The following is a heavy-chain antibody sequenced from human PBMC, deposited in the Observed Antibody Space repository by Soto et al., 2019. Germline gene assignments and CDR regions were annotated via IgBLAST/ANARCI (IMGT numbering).Heavy chain of an antibody. D-gene: IGHD4-17*01. V-gene: IGHV3-30-3*01. J-gene: IGHJ4*02. CDR3: ARGTFTVTTYRYFDY. Sequence: GGSLRLSCAASGFTFSSYAMHWVRQAPGKGLEWVAVISYDGSNKYYADSVKGRFTISRDNSKNTLYLQMNSLRADDTAVYYCARGTFTVTTYRYFDYWGQGTLVTVSS. CDR1: GFTFSSYA. CDR2: ISYDGSNK.